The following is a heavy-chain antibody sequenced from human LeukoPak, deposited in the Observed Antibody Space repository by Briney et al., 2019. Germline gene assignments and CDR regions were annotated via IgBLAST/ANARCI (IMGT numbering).Heavy chain of an antibody. CDR2: IKQDGSEK. J-gene: IGHJ6*03. V-gene: IGHV3-7*01. Sequence: GGSLRLSCAASGFTFSSYWMSWVRQAPGKGLEWVANIKQDGSEKYYMDSVKGRFTISRDNAKNSLYLQVNSLRAEDTAVYYCARVLRYYYYYMDVWGKGTTVTVSS. CDR3: ARVLRYYYYYMDV. CDR1: GFTFSSYW.